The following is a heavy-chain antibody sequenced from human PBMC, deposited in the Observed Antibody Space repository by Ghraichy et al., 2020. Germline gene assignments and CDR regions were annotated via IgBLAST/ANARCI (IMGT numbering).Heavy chain of an antibody. CDR3: ARRGGSGATARYGY. J-gene: IGHJ4*02. CDR1: GFTFGIYA. D-gene: IGHD3-10*01. V-gene: IGHV3-23*01. Sequence: GGSLRLSCAASGFTFGIYAMSWVRQAPGKGLEWVATIGGIDGNTYHADSMKGRFTISRDNSKSTLYLQMDSLRAEDTAIYYCARRGGSGATARYGYWGQGTLVTVSS. CDR2: IGGIDGNT.